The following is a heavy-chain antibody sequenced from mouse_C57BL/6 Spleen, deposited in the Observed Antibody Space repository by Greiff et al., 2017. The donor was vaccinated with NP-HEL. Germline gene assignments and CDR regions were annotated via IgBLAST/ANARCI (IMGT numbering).Heavy chain of an antibody. D-gene: IGHD1-1*01. CDR3: AREGDYYGSLDY. V-gene: IGHV1-12*01. Sequence: LQESGAELVRPVTSATMSCKASGYTFTSYNMHWVKQTPRQGLEWIGALYPGNGDTSYNQKFKGKATLTVDKSSSTAYMQLSSLTSEDSAVYFCAREGDYYGSLDYWGQGTSVTVSS. CDR2: LYPGNGDT. J-gene: IGHJ4*01. CDR1: GYTFTSYN.